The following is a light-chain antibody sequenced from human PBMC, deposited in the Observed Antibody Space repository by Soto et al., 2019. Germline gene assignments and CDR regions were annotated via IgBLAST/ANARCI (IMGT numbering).Light chain of an antibody. V-gene: IGKV3-20*01. CDR3: QQYGRSPLWT. Sequence: EIVLTQSPGTLSLSPGERATLSCRASQSVSSSYLAWYQHKPGQAPRLLIYGTSSRATGIPDRFSGSGSGTDFTLTISRLEPEDFAVYYCQQYGRSPLWTFGQGTKVEIK. J-gene: IGKJ1*01. CDR1: QSVSSSY. CDR2: GTS.